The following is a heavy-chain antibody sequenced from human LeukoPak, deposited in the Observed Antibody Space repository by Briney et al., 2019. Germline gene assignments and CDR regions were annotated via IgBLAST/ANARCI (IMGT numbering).Heavy chain of an antibody. CDR2: ISASGGTT. CDR1: GFTFSSYA. J-gene: IGHJ4*02. D-gene: IGHD6-13*01. CDR3: AKDREYSSSWYFSVY. V-gene: IGHV3-23*01. Sequence: GSLRLSCAASGFTFSSYAMTWVRQAPGKGLEWVSAISASGGTTYYADSVKGRFTISRDNSKNTLYLQMNSLRAEDTAVFYCAKDREYSSSWYFSVYWGQGTLVTVSS.